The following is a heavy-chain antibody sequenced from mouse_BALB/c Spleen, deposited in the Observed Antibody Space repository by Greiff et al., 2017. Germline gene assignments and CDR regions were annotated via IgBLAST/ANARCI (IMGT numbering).Heavy chain of an antibody. J-gene: IGHJ3*01. Sequence: QVQLKESGPGLVQPSQSLSITCTVSGFSLTSYGVHWVRQSPGKGLEWLGVIWSGGSTDYNAAFISRLSISKDNSKSQVFFKMNSLQANDTAIYYCARRDDYGAFAYWGQGTLVTVSA. CDR2: IWSGGST. D-gene: IGHD2-4*01. CDR3: ARRDDYGAFAY. CDR1: GFSLTSYG. V-gene: IGHV2-2*02.